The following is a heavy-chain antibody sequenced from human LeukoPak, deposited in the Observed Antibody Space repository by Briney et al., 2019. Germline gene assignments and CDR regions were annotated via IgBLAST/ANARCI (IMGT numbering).Heavy chain of an antibody. CDR1: GASITTYY. D-gene: IGHD3-10*01. CDR3: ARDYGPFGV. CDR2: IYFSGTT. J-gene: IGHJ6*02. V-gene: IGHV4-59*01. Sequence: PSETLSLTCTVSGASITTYYWSWIRQPPGKGPEWIGYIYFSGTTNYNPSLKSRVTISLDASNKQFSLRLNSVTAADTAVYYCARDYGPFGVWGQGTTVTVSS.